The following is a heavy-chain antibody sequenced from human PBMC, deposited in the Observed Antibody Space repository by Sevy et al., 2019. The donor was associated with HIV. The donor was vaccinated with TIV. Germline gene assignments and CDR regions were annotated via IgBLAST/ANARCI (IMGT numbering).Heavy chain of an antibody. V-gene: IGHV3-30*04. CDR3: ARLLPSRAFDI. Sequence: GGSLRLSCAASAFTFSSFPIHWVRQAPGKGLEWVAIISYDGNNQHFADSVKGRFTISRDNSKNTAYLHMNSLRTEDTAVYYCARLLPSRAFDIWGQGTMVTVSS. J-gene: IGHJ3*02. CDR1: AFTFSSFP. CDR2: ISYDGNNQ.